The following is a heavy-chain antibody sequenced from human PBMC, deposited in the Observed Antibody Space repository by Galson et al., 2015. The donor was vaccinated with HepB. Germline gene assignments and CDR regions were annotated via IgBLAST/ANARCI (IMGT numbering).Heavy chain of an antibody. Sequence: SLRLSCAASGFTFSSYSMNWVRQAPGKGLEWVSSISSSSSYIYYADSVKGRFTISRDNAKNSLYLQMNSLRAEDTAVYYCARDSPGYSSSWSPEDKGDFDYWGQGTLVTVSS. CDR2: ISSSSSYI. CDR3: ARDSPGYSSSWSPEDKGDFDY. D-gene: IGHD6-13*01. V-gene: IGHV3-21*01. CDR1: GFTFSSYS. J-gene: IGHJ4*02.